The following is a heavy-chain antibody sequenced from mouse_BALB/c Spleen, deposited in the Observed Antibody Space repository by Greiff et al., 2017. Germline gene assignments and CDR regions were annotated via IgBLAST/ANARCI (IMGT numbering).Heavy chain of an antibody. CDR3: ARDGGPYAMDY. J-gene: IGHJ4*01. Sequence: EVHLVESGGGLVQPGGSLRLSCAPSGFTFTDYYMSWVRQPPGKALEWLGFIRNKANGYTTEYSASVKGRFTISRDNSQSILYLQMNTLRAEDSATYYCARDGGPYAMDYWGQGTSVTVSS. V-gene: IGHV7-3*02. CDR2: IRNKANGYTT. CDR1: GFTFTDYY.